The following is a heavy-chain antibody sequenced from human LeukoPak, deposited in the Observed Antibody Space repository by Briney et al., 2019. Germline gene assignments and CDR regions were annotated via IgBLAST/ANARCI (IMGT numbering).Heavy chain of an antibody. J-gene: IGHJ4*02. CDR2: IYTTGRT. D-gene: IGHD3-16*02. CDR1: GGSINSYW. Sequence: SETLSHPCSVSGGSINSYWWSWIRQPAGKGLEFIGRIYTTGRTNYNPSLKSRVSMSVDTSKNKFSLELRSVTAADTAVYFCARAGYTISSNRFDNWGPGGLVSVSP. CDR3: ARAGYTISSNRFDN. V-gene: IGHV4-4*07.